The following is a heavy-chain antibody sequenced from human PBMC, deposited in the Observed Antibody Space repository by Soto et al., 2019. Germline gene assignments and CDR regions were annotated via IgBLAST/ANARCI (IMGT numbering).Heavy chain of an antibody. CDR3: AAAAAGNYYYYYGMDV. Sequence: GASVKVSCKASGFTFTSSSVQWVRQARGQRLEWIGWIVVGSGNTNYAQKFQERVTITRDMSTSTAYMELSSLRSEDTAVYYCAAAAAGNYYYYYGMDVWGQGTTVTVS. J-gene: IGHJ6*02. V-gene: IGHV1-58*01. D-gene: IGHD6-13*01. CDR2: IVVGSGNT. CDR1: GFTFTSSS.